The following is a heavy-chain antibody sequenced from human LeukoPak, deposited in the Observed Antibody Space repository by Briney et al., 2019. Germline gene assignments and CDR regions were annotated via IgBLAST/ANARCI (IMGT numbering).Heavy chain of an antibody. CDR2: IYHSGST. D-gene: IGHD5-12*01. V-gene: IGHV4-59*01. CDR1: GGSISTYY. CDR3: ARGGGYASPIGY. Sequence: PSETLSLTCTLSGGSISTYYWSWIRQPPGKGLEWIGYIYHSGSTNYNPSLRSRVTISVDTSKNQFSLKLSSVTAADTAVYYCARGGGYASPIGYWGQGALVTVSS. J-gene: IGHJ4*02.